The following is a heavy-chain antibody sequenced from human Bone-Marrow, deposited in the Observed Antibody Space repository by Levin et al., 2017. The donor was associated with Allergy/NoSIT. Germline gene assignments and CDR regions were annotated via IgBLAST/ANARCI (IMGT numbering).Heavy chain of an antibody. CDR1: GVSITSGNYY. CDR2: IYTSGNT. D-gene: IGHD5-24*01. CDR3: ARVLQYYYYYRDV. Sequence: SETLSLTCTVSGVSITSGNYYWSWIRQPAGTGLEWIGHIYTSGNTNYNPSLKSRVTISVDTSKNQFSLKLRSVTAADTAVYYCARVLQYYYYYRDVWGKGTTVTVSS. J-gene: IGHJ6*03. V-gene: IGHV4-61*09.